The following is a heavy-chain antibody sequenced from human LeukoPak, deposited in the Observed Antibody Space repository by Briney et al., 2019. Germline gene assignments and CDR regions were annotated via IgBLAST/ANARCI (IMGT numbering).Heavy chain of an antibody. J-gene: IGHJ4*02. CDR1: GFTFSDYY. CDR3: ARARGPFLSTFGGVIVPDY. V-gene: IGHV3-11*04. CDR2: ISSSGSTI. Sequence: PGGSLRLSCAASGFTFSDYYMSWIRQAPGKGLEWVSYISSSGSTIYYADSVKGRFTISRDNAKNSLYLQMNSLRAEDTAVYYCARARGPFLSTFGGVIVPDYWGQGTLVTVSS. D-gene: IGHD3-16*02.